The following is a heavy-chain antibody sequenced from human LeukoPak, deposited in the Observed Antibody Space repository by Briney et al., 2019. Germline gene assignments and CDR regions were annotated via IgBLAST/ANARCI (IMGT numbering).Heavy chain of an antibody. CDR2: INPNSGGT. D-gene: IGHD3-9*01. CDR1: GYTFTGYY. CDR3: ARAYYDILTGYYYYYYYMDV. Sequence: ASVKVSCKASGYTFTGYYMHWVRQAPGQGLEWMGWINPNSGGTNYAQKFQSRVAMTRDTSISTAYMELSRLRSDDTAVYYCARAYYDILTGYYYYYYYMDVWGKGTTVTISS. V-gene: IGHV1-2*02. J-gene: IGHJ6*03.